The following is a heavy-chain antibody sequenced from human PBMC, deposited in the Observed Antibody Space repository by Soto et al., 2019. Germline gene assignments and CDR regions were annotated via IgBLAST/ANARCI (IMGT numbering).Heavy chain of an antibody. D-gene: IGHD3-10*01. CDR3: ARVILPRSYYFDY. CDR2: INPNNGGT. Sequence: GASVKVSCKFSGYTFTGYFLHWVRQAPGQGLEWMGWINPNNGGTNYAQKFQGRVTMTTDTSTSTAYMELRSLRSDDTAVYYCARVILPRSYYFDYWGQGTLVTVSS. J-gene: IGHJ4*02. V-gene: IGHV1-2*02. CDR1: GYTFTGYF.